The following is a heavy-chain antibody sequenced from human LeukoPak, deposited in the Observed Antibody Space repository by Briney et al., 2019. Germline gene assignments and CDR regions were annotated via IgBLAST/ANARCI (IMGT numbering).Heavy chain of an antibody. CDR1: GGSISSYY. CDR3: ARGPREPRRSWVRLSPGNNWFDP. J-gene: IGHJ5*02. CDR2: IYTSGST. Sequence: SETLSLTCTVSGGSISSYYWSWIRQPAGKGLEWIGRIYTSGSTNYNPSLKSRVTISGDTSKNQFSLKLSSVTAADTAVYYCARGPREPRRSWVRLSPGNNWFDPWGQGTLVTVSS. D-gene: IGHD1-14*01. V-gene: IGHV4-4*07.